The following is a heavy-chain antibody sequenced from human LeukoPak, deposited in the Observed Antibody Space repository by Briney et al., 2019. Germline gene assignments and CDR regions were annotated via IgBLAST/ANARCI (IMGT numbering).Heavy chain of an antibody. D-gene: IGHD3-10*01. Sequence: ASVTVSCTASGYTFTIYYMHWVRQAPGQGLEWMGIINPSGGSTSYAQKFQGRVTMTRDTSTSTVYMELSSLRSEDTAVYYCARARGDPVYYYYGMDVWGQGTTVTVSS. J-gene: IGHJ6*02. V-gene: IGHV1-46*01. CDR1: GYTFTIYY. CDR3: ARARGDPVYYYYGMDV. CDR2: INPSGGST.